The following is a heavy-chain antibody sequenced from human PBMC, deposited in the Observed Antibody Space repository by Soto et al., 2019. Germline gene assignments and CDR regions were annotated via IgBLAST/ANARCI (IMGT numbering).Heavy chain of an antibody. CDR1: GFTFSSYS. D-gene: IGHD2-15*01. J-gene: IGHJ5*02. CDR3: AVIRVVAANQWFDP. V-gene: IGHV3-21*01. CDR2: ISSSSTYI. Sequence: GGSLRLSCAASGFTFSSYSINWVRQAPGKGLEWVSSISSSSTYIYYADSVKGRFTISRDNAKNSLYLQMNSLRAEDTALYYCAVIRVVAANQWFDPLGQRTLVTVYS.